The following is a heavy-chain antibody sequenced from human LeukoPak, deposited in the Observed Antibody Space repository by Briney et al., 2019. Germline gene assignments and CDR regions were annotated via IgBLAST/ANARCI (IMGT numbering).Heavy chain of an antibody. CDR2: IYYSGNT. D-gene: IGHD6-13*01. V-gene: IGHV4-39*01. Sequence: GSLRLSCAASGFTFSSYSMNWVRQPPGKGLEWIGSIYYSGNTYYNPSPKSRVTVSVDTSKNQFSLKLNSVTAADTAVYYCARLPSSSWLNWFDPWGQGTLVTVSS. CDR1: GFTFSSYSMN. CDR3: ARLPSSSWLNWFDP. J-gene: IGHJ5*02.